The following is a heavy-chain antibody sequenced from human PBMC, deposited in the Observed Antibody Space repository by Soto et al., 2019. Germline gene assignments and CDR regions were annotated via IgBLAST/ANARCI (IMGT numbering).Heavy chain of an antibody. D-gene: IGHD3-3*01. Sequence: QVQLQESGPGLVKPSGTLSLTCAVSVGSISSSYWWNWVRQTPRGGLEWIGKIYHGGTTNYNPSLKNRVTISVDKSKNQFSLKLTSVTAADTAVYYCVSSLNYDFWRDGGRHFYFDYWGRGILATVSS. CDR2: IYHGGTT. J-gene: IGHJ4*02. CDR3: VSSLNYDFWRDGGRHFYFDY. CDR1: VGSISSSYW. V-gene: IGHV4-4*02.